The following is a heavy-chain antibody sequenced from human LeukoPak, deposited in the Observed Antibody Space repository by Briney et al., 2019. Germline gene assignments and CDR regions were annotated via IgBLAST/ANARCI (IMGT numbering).Heavy chain of an antibody. V-gene: IGHV4-39*07. CDR3: ARGLPYSSSSLFSPPANWFDP. Sequence: SETLYLTCSVSSGSISDSRYYWAWIRQSPVKWLELIAAIYYSGNTYYNPSLRSRVALSVDSSKNQVSLTLRSVTAADTAIYYCARGLPYSSSSLFSPPANWFDPWGQGTLVTVSS. D-gene: IGHD6-6*01. J-gene: IGHJ5*02. CDR1: SGSISDSRYY. CDR2: IYYSGNT.